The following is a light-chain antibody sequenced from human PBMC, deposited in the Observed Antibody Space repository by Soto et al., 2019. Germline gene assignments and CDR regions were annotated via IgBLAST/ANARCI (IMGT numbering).Light chain of an antibody. CDR3: QTFDSSLTISWV. V-gene: IGLV1-40*01. CDR1: SSNIGRGXD. Sequence: QSVLTQPPSVSGAPGQRVTIXXTGSSSNIGRGXDVHWYQQVPGSAPRLLLSGDNTRPSGVPDRFSGSRSGTSASLAITGLQAEDEADYYCQTFDSSLTISWVFGGGTKVTVL. J-gene: IGLJ3*02. CDR2: GDN.